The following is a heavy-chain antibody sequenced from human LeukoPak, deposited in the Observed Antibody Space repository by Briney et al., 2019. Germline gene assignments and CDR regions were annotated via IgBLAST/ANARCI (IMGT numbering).Heavy chain of an antibody. Sequence: ASVKVSCKASGYTFTSYDINWVRQATGQGLEWMGWMNPNSGNTGYAQKLQGRVTMTRNTSISTAYMELSSLRSEDTAVYYCARGGLLEWLLYYYYYYGMDVWGQGTTVTVSS. CDR3: ARGGLLEWLLYYYYYYGMDV. D-gene: IGHD3-3*01. CDR1: GYTFTSYD. J-gene: IGHJ6*02. CDR2: MNPNSGNT. V-gene: IGHV1-8*01.